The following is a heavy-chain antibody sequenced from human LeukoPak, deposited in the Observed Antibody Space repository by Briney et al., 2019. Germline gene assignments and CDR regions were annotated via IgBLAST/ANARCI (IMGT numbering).Heavy chain of an antibody. CDR1: GGSISSYY. V-gene: IGHV4-59*01. CDR2: IYYSGST. Sequence: PSETLSLTRTVSGGSISSYYWSWIRQPPGEGLQWIGYIYYSGSTNYNPSLKSRVTISVDTSKNQFSLKLSSVTAADTAVYYCAREDSDDYGDAFDIWGQGTMVTVSS. J-gene: IGHJ3*02. D-gene: IGHD4-17*01. CDR3: AREDSDDYGDAFDI.